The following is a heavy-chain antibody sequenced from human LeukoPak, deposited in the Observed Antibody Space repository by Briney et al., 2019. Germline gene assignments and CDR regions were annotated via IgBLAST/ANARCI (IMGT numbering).Heavy chain of an antibody. D-gene: IGHD1-26*01. CDR2: ISSSGSTI. CDR1: GFTFSSYE. Sequence: GGSLRLSCAASGFTFSSYEMNWVRQAPGKGLEWVSYISSSGSTIYYADSVKGRFTISRDNAKNSLYLQMNSLRAEDTAVYYCVQESSSLLRSCFDYWGQGTLVTVSS. CDR3: VQESSSLLRSCFDY. J-gene: IGHJ4*02. V-gene: IGHV3-48*03.